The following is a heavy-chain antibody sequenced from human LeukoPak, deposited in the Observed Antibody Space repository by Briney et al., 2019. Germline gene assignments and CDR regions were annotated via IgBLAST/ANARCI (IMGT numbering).Heavy chain of an antibody. J-gene: IGHJ4*02. D-gene: IGHD2-21*02. CDR1: GFTFSNAW. CDR2: IKSKTDGEAT. Sequence: AVSLRLSCVASGFTFSNAWRKWVRQAPGKGREWVGRIKSKTDGEATDYAAPVKVRITISTDDSTNTLHPQMKRLKPEDTAVYYCPTSLAGAVTAVYPFDHWGQGTLVSVSS. CDR3: PTSLAGAVTAVYPFDH. V-gene: IGHV3-15*01.